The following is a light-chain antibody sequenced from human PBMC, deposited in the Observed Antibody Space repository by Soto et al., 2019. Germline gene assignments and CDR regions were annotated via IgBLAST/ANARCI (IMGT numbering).Light chain of an antibody. Sequence: EIVLTQSPGTLSLSPGARATLSCRAIQSVSSNYLAWYHQRPGQAPRLIIYGASTRATGIPARFSGSGSGTEFTLTISSLQSEDSGVYYCQQYEKWPPITFGQGTRLEIK. CDR1: QSVSSN. CDR2: GAS. J-gene: IGKJ5*01. V-gene: IGKV3-15*01. CDR3: QQYEKWPPIT.